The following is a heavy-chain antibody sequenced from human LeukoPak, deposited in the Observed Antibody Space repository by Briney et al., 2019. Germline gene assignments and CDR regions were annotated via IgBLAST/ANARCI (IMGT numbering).Heavy chain of an antibody. CDR1: GGTFSSYA. Sequence: ASVKVSCKASGGTFSSYAISWVRQAPGQGLEWMGRIIPIFGTANYAQKFQGRATITTDESTSTAYMELSSLRSVDTAVYYCARDQIAARTIVWGQGTLVTVSS. J-gene: IGHJ4*02. CDR3: ARDQIAARTIV. D-gene: IGHD6-6*01. V-gene: IGHV1-69*05. CDR2: IIPIFGTA.